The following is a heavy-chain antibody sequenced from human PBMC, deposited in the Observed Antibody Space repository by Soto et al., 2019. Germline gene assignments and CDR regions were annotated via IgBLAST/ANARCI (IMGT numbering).Heavy chain of an antibody. V-gene: IGHV1-69*01. CDR2: IIPIFGTA. D-gene: IGHD3-22*01. Sequence: QVQLVQSGAEVKKPGSSVKVSCKASGGTFSSYAISWVRQAPGQGLEWMGGIIPIFGTANYAQKFQGRVTITADECTSTAYRELSSLRSEDTAVYYCARGDYYDGSGYYYYYYGMDAWGLGSTVTVSS. CDR1: GGTFSSYA. J-gene: IGHJ6*02. CDR3: ARGDYYDGSGYYYYYYGMDA.